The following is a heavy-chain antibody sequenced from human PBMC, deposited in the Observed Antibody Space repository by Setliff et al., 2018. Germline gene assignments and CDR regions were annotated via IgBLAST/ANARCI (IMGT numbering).Heavy chain of an antibody. Sequence: PSETLSLTCTVSGDSISSSTYHWGWIRQSPGKGLEWIRNIYYNGNTNKNPSLKSRVTISVDTSRDQFSLRLSSVTAADTAMYYCARVRVVQGYYEFDYWGQGTLVTVSS. V-gene: IGHV4-39*07. CDR2: IYYNGNT. CDR1: GDSISSSTYH. J-gene: IGHJ4*02. D-gene: IGHD3-3*01. CDR3: ARVRVVQGYYEFDY.